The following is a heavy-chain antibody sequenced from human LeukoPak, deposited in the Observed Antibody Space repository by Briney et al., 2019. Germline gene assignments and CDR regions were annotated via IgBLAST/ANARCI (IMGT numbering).Heavy chain of an antibody. V-gene: IGHV3-21*04. J-gene: IGHJ5*02. CDR2: ISSSSSYI. Sequence: GGSLRLSCAASGFTFSSYSMNWVRQAPGKGLEWVSSISSSSSYIYYADSVKGRFTISRDNSKNTLYLQMNSLRAEDTAVYYCAKEATAMPENWFDPWGQGTLVTVSS. D-gene: IGHD5-18*01. CDR3: AKEATAMPENWFDP. CDR1: GFTFSSYS.